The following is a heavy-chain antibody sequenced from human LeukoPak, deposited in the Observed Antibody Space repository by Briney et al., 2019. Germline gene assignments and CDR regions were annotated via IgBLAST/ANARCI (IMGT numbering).Heavy chain of an antibody. CDR3: ASQGSRWLAPFDY. Sequence: PSETLSLTCAVYGGSFSGYYWSWIRQPPGKGLEWIGEINHSGSTNYNPSLKSRVTISVDTSKNQFSLKLSSVTAADTAVYYCASQGSRWLAPFDYWGQGTLVTVSS. J-gene: IGHJ4*02. D-gene: IGHD6-19*01. CDR1: GGSFSGYY. CDR2: INHSGST. V-gene: IGHV4-34*01.